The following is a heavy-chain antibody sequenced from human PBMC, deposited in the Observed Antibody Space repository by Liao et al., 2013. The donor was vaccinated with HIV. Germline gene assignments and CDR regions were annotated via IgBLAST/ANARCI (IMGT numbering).Heavy chain of an antibody. D-gene: IGHD3-22*01. Sequence: QVQLQESGPGLVKPSQTLSLTCTVAGGSLNSRSHYWSWIRQPAGKGLEWIGRIHGSGGTKYNPSLKSRVTISVDSSNNQISLRLTSVTAADTAVYFCARDVEYYYDTFGGGAFYYYYYMDVWGKGTTVTVSS. V-gene: IGHV4-61*02. CDR1: GGSLNSRSHY. J-gene: IGHJ6*03. CDR2: IHGSGGT. CDR3: ARDVEYYYDTFGGGAFYYYYYMDV.